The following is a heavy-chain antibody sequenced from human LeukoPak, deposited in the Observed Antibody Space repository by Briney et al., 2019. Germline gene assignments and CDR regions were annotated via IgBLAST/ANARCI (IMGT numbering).Heavy chain of an antibody. Sequence: PGGSLRLSCVASGFTFSSRDWMTWVRQAPGKGLEWVANIKQDGSEKNYVDSVKGRFTISRDNAKNSLYLQMNSLRAEDTAVYFCARAEHYYYDSSGYHRVSPREFDPWGQGTLVTVSS. J-gene: IGHJ5*02. D-gene: IGHD3-22*01. CDR3: ARAEHYYYDSSGYHRVSPREFDP. CDR2: IKQDGSEK. CDR1: GFTFSSRDW. V-gene: IGHV3-7*01.